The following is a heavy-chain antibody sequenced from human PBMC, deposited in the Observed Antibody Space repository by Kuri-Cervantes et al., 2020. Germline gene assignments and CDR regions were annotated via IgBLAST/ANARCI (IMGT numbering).Heavy chain of an antibody. V-gene: IGHV1-18*01. J-gene: IGHJ6*03. CDR2: ISAYNGNT. CDR1: GYTFTSYG. D-gene: IGHD4-11*01. Sequence: ASVKVSCKASGYTFTSYGISWVRQAPGQGLEWMGWISAYNGNTNYAQKLQGRVTITADESTSTAYMELSSLRSEDTAVYYCARDWSGVTTDYYYYMDAWGKGTTVTVSS. CDR3: ARDWSGVTTDYYYYMDA.